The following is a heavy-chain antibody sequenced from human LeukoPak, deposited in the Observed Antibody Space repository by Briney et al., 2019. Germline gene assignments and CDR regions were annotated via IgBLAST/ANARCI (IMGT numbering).Heavy chain of an antibody. J-gene: IGHJ4*02. CDR3: AGAAYYYDSSGYSREPTIDY. V-gene: IGHV4-59*08. Sequence: PSETLSLTCTVSGGSISSYYWSWIRQPPGKGLEWIGYIYYSGSTNYNPSLKSRVTISVDTSKNQFSLKLSSVTAADTAVYYCAGAAYYYDSSGYSREPTIDYWGQGTLVTVSS. CDR2: IYYSGST. CDR1: GGSISSYY. D-gene: IGHD3-22*01.